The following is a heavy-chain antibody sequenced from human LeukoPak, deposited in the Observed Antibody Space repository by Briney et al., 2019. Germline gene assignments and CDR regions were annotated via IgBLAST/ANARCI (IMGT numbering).Heavy chain of an antibody. J-gene: IGHJ5*02. CDR1: GGSFSGYY. D-gene: IGHD3-22*01. Sequence: SETLSLTCAVYGGSFSGYYWSWIRQPPGRGLEWIGEINHSGSTNYNPSLKSRVTISVDTSKNQFSLKLSSVTAADTAVYYCARGAGYDSSGYYYVRRWFDPWGQGTLVTVSS. CDR3: ARGAGYDSSGYYYVRRWFDP. V-gene: IGHV4-34*01. CDR2: INHSGST.